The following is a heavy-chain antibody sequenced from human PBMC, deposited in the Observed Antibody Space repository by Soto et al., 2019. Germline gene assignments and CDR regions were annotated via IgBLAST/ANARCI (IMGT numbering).Heavy chain of an antibody. CDR3: ARDHYYDSSGYRRRDAFDI. D-gene: IGHD3-22*01. CDR1: GYTFTSYA. CDR2: INAGNGNT. Sequence: ASVKVSCKASGYTFTSYAMHWVRQAPGQRLEWMGWINAGNGNTKYSQKFQGRVTITRDTSASTAYMELSSLRSEDTAVYYCARDHYYDSSGYRRRDAFDIWGQGTMVTVSS. V-gene: IGHV1-3*01. J-gene: IGHJ3*02.